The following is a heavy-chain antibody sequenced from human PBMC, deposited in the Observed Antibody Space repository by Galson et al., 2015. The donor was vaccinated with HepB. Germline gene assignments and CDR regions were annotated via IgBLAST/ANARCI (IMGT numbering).Heavy chain of an antibody. J-gene: IGHJ6*02. D-gene: IGHD1-26*01. CDR3: ARGGEWESRHNNCAMDV. CDR1: GYTFTDYY. Sequence: SVKVSCKASGYTFTDYYIHWVRQAPGQGLEWVGCVDPVSGGTNYAQKFQGWVTMTRDTATATSYMELARLRSDDKAVYYCARGGEWESRHNNCAMDVWGQGTAVTVSS. CDR2: VDPVSGGT. V-gene: IGHV1-2*04.